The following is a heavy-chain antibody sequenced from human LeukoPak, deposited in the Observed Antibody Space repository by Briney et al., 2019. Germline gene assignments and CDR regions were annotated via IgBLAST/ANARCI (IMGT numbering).Heavy chain of an antibody. CDR3: ARHDKSYGSPFDY. CDR1: GYSFTSYW. Sequence: GESLRISCQGSGYSFTSYWFSWVRQMPGKGLEWMGRIDPSDSYTNYSPSFQGHVTISADKSISTAYLQWSSLKASDTAMYYCARHDKSYGSPFDYWGQGTLVTVSS. J-gene: IGHJ4*02. V-gene: IGHV5-10-1*01. CDR2: IDPSDSYT. D-gene: IGHD5-18*01.